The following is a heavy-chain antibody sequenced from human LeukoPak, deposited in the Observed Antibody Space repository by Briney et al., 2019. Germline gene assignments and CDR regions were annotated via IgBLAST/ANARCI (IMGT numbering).Heavy chain of an antibody. D-gene: IGHD3-22*01. CDR2: MNPNSGNT. V-gene: IGHV1-8*01. J-gene: IGHJ4*02. CDR3: ARVRGYYDSSGYLAYLFDY. Sequence: ASVKVSCKDSGYTFTSYDINWVRQAAGKGVEWMGWMNPNSGNTGYEQKFQGRVTMTRNTSISTAYMELSSLRSEDTAVYYCARVRGYYDSSGYLAYLFDYWGQGTLVTVSS. CDR1: GYTFTSYD.